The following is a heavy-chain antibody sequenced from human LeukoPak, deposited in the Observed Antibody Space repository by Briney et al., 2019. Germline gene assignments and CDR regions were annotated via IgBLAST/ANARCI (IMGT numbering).Heavy chain of an antibody. CDR2: VFDSGST. Sequence: SETLSLTCSVSGASFSTNYWSWIRQPPGRGLEWIGYVFDSGSTNYNPSLKSRVTISVDTSTKQFSLRLGSVTVADTAVYYCARLYQQSKWKYYYYYMDVWGKGTAVTVSS. CDR3: ARLYQQSKWKYYYYYMDV. J-gene: IGHJ6*03. CDR1: GASFSTNY. V-gene: IGHV4-59*01. D-gene: IGHD1-1*01.